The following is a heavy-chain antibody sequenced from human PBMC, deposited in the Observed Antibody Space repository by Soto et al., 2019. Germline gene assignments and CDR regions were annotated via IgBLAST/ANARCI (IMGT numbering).Heavy chain of an antibody. CDR3: ARDPPDYDSSGSSPFDF. J-gene: IGHJ4*02. CDR2: ISSSSSYI. Sequence: GGSLRLSCAASGFTFSSYSMNWVRQAPGKGLEWVSSISSSSSYIYYADSVKGRFTISRDNAKNSLYLQMNSLRAEDTAVYYCARDPPDYDSSGSSPFDFWCQGHLVTVSS. CDR1: GFTFSSYS. V-gene: IGHV3-21*01. D-gene: IGHD3-22*01.